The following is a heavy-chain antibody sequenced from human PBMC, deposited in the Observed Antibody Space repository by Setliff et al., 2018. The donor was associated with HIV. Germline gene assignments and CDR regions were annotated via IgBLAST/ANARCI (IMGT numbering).Heavy chain of an antibody. V-gene: IGHV4-39*01. CDR2: IYYSGST. CDR3: ARRDGYSYGFYFDS. D-gene: IGHD5-18*01. J-gene: IGHJ4*02. CDR1: GGSISSSTYY. Sequence: TLSLTCTVSGGSISSSTYYWGWIRQPPGKGLEWIGTIYYSGSTYYNPSLKSRLTISVDTSKNQFSLKLSSVTAADTAVYYCARRDGYSYGFYFDSWGQGTLVTVSS.